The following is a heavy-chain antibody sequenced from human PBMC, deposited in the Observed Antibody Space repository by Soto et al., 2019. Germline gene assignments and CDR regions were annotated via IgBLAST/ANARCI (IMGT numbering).Heavy chain of an antibody. CDR3: ARGPGYDYVWGSYRRGPYYFDY. Sequence: SETLSLTCAVYGGSFSGYYWSWIRQPPGKGLEWIGEINHSGSTNYNPSLKSRVTISVDTSKNQFSLKLSSVTAADTAVYYCARGPGYDYVWGSYRRGPYYFDYWGQGTLVPVSS. CDR1: GGSFSGYY. CDR2: INHSGST. J-gene: IGHJ4*02. D-gene: IGHD3-16*02. V-gene: IGHV4-34*01.